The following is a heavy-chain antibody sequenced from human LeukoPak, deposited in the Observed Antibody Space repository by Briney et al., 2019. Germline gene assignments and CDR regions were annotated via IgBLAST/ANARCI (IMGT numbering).Heavy chain of an antibody. D-gene: IGHD6-6*01. J-gene: IGHJ4*02. V-gene: IGHV3-23*01. CDR2: ISGSGGST. CDR1: GFTFSSYA. Sequence: TGGSLRLSCAASGFTFSSYAMSWVRQAPGKGLEWVSAISGSGGSTYYADSVKGRFTISRDSSKNTLYLQMNSLRAEDTAVYYCAKELYSSSSPEYYFDYWGQGTLVTVSS. CDR3: AKELYSSSSPEYYFDY.